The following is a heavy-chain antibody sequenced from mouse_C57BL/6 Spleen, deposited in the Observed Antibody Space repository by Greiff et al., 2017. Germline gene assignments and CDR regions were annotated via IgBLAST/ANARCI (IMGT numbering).Heavy chain of an antibody. Sequence: DVQLVESGGGLVKPGGSLKLSCAASGFTFSDYGMHWVRQAPEKGLEWVAYISSGSSTIYYADTVKGRFTISRDNAKNTLFLQMTSLRSEDTAMYYCARGLLRSFAYWGQGTLVTVSA. D-gene: IGHD1-1*01. J-gene: IGHJ3*01. CDR2: ISSGSSTI. CDR1: GFTFSDYG. CDR3: ARGLLRSFAY. V-gene: IGHV5-17*01.